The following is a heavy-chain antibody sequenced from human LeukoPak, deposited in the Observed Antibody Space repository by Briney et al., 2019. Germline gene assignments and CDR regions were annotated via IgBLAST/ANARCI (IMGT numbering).Heavy chain of an antibody. CDR2: IYPGDSDT. V-gene: IGHV5-51*01. D-gene: IGHD1-26*01. Sequence: GESLKISCKGSGYSFTSYWIGWVRQMPGKGLGWMGIIYPGDSDTSYSPSFQGQVPISADKSISTAYLQWSSLKASDTAMYYCARLGVVGATDPDYWGQGTLVTVSP. CDR3: ARLGVVGATDPDY. CDR1: GYSFTSYW. J-gene: IGHJ4*02.